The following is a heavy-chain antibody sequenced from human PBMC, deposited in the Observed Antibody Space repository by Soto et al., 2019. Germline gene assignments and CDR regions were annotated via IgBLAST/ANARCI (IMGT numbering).Heavy chain of an antibody. D-gene: IGHD2-2*01. CDR1: GYTFTSYD. Sequence: QVQLVQSGAEVKKPGASVKVSCKASGYTFTSYDINWVRQATGQGLEWMGWMNPNSGNTGYAQKFQGRVTMTRNTXIXXAYMELSSLRSEDTAVYYCARGRGYCISTSCYLDPWGQGTLVTVSS. CDR2: MNPNSGNT. J-gene: IGHJ5*02. V-gene: IGHV1-8*01. CDR3: ARGRGYCISTSCYLDP.